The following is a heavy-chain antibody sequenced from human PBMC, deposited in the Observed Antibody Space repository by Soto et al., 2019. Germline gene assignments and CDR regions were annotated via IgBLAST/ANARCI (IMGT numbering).Heavy chain of an antibody. CDR1: GGSFSGYY. D-gene: IGHD3-22*01. CDR2: INHSGST. J-gene: IGHJ4*02. V-gene: IGHV4-34*01. Sequence: QVQLQQWGAGLLKPSETLSLTCAVYGGSFSGYYWSWIRQPPGKGLEWIGEINHSGSTNYNPSLKSRVTISVDTSKNQFSRKLSSVTAADTAVYYCARLGGVPSYDSGGYYRRIIHYFYYWGQGTLVTVSS. CDR3: ARLGGVPSYDSGGYYRRIIHYFYY.